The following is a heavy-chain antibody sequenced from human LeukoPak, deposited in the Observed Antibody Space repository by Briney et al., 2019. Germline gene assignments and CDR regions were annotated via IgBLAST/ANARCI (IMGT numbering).Heavy chain of an antibody. CDR1: GLTVSNHW. J-gene: IGHJ4*02. D-gene: IGHD3-10*01. CDR2: IREERGQE. V-gene: IGHV3-7*03. Sequence: GGSLRLSCVASGLTVSNHWMSWVRQAPGKGLEWVANIREERGQEYYVDSVKGRFTISKNSAKNSLYLQMNTLRVEDTAMYYCARKMFGSETYSFDYWGQGTLVTVSS. CDR3: ARKMFGSETYSFDY.